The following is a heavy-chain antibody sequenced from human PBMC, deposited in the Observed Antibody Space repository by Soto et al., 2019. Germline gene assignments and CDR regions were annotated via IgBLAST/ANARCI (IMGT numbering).Heavy chain of an antibody. CDR1: GGYSIDLG. D-gene: IGHD5-12*01. CDR2: IFSSGST. J-gene: IGHJ4*02. Sequence: TVAGGYSIDLGWRRVRKQDGKGLEWIGRIFSSGSTSFNPSLESRVAMSVDTSKNHFSLNLSSVTAADMAVYYCAREGSYSAYNFAHGIQLWSFDFWGQGALVTVSS. V-gene: IGHV4-4*07. CDR3: AREGSYSAYNFAHGIQLWSFDF.